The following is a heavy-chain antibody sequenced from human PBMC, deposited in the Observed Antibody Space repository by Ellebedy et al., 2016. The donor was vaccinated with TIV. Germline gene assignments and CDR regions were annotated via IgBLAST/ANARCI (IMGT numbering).Heavy chain of an antibody. Sequence: SETLSLTCTVSGGSISSGGYYWSWIRQHPGKGLEWIGHIYYSGSTSYNPSLKSRVTMSEDTSKNQFSLRLSSVTAADTAVYYCARGKGYSYGPPRHFDYWGQGTLVTVSS. J-gene: IGHJ4*02. CDR2: IYYSGST. CDR3: ARGKGYSYGPPRHFDY. V-gene: IGHV4-31*03. D-gene: IGHD5-18*01. CDR1: GGSISSGGYY.